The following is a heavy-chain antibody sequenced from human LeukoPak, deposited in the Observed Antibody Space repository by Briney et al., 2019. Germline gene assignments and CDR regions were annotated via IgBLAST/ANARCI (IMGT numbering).Heavy chain of an antibody. CDR3: ARRRDFIDY. CDR2: SSSSGSTI. CDR1: GFTLSDYY. D-gene: IGHD3/OR15-3a*01. Sequence: GGSLRLSCAASGFTLSDYYVSWIRRAPGKGLEWVSYSSSSGSTIYYADSVKGRFAISRDNAKNSLYLQMNSLRAEDTAVYYCARRRDFIDYWGQGTLVTVSS. J-gene: IGHJ4*02. V-gene: IGHV3-11*01.